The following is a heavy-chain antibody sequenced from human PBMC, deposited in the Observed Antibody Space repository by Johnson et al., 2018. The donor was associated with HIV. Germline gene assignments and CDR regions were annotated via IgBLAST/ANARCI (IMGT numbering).Heavy chain of an antibody. CDR1: GFTFSDHY. CDR2: IYSGGST. Sequence: VQLVESGGGLVKPGGSLRLSCAASGFTFSDHYMSWVRQAPGKGLEWVSVIYSGGSTYYADSVKGRFTISRDNSKNTLFLHMNSLRTEDTAIYYCARVGVSGYDLAAFVIWGRGTMVTVSS. D-gene: IGHD5-12*01. V-gene: IGHV3-66*02. J-gene: IGHJ3*02. CDR3: ARVGVSGYDLAAFVI.